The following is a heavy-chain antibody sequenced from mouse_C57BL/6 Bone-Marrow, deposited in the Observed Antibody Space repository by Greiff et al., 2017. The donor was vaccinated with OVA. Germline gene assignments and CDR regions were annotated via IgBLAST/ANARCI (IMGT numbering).Heavy chain of an antibody. J-gene: IGHJ2*01. CDR1: GYTFTSYT. CDR3: ARRDSYYFDY. V-gene: IGHV1-55*01. CDR2: IYPGSGST. Sequence: QVQLQQSGAELARPGASVKMSCKASGYTFTSYTMHWVKQRPGQGLEWIGDIYPGSGSTNYNEKFKSKATLTVDTSSSTAYMQLSSLTSEDSAVYYCARRDSYYFDYWGQGTTLTVSS.